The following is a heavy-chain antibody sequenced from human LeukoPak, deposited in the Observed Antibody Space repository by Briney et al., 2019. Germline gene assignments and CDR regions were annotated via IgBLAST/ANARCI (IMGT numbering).Heavy chain of an antibody. CDR3: ATKQWLAPPPDS. CDR2: INTDGTVT. J-gene: IGHJ4*02. V-gene: IGHV3-74*01. D-gene: IGHD6-19*01. Sequence: PGGSLRLSCAASGFTFGKYWMLWVRQAPGKGLESVSRINTDGTVTTYAGSVKGRFTVSRDNADNTMFLQMNSVRDEDTAVYYCATKQWLAPPPDSWGQGTPVTVSS. CDR1: GFTFGKYW.